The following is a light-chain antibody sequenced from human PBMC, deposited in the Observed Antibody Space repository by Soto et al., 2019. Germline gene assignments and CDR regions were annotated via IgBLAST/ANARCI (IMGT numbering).Light chain of an antibody. Sequence: DIQMTQFPSSLSASVGDRVTITCRASQSIGMYLNWYQQKPGKAPNLLIYGASSLDGGVRSRLSGSGSGTDFTITINSLQPEDFTSCYWQRSYSTLVTFGPGTRLEIK. V-gene: IGKV1-39*01. CDR1: QSIGMY. J-gene: IGKJ5*01. CDR3: QRSYSTLVT. CDR2: GAS.